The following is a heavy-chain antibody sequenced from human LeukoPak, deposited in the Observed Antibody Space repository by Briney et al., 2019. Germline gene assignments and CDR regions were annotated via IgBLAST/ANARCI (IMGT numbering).Heavy chain of an antibody. J-gene: IGHJ4*02. CDR1: GLSIKNYW. CDR2: IKEDGTQT. Sequence: GGSLRLACATSGLSIKNYWMAWVRQAPGKGLEWVAHIKEDGTQTYYADSVKGRFTISKADAQNSLYLQMDSLRVEDTAVYYCVRGGWELDYWGQGTLVTVSS. V-gene: IGHV3-7*01. D-gene: IGHD4-23*01. CDR3: VRGGWELDY.